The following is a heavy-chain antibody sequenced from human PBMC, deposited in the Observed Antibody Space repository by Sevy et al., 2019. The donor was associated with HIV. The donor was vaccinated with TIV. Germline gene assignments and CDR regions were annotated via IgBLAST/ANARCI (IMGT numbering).Heavy chain of an antibody. J-gene: IGHJ4*02. CDR3: AKGNSGSFDY. V-gene: IGHV3-7*01. D-gene: IGHD3-22*01. Sequence: GGSLRLSCAASGFSFSNYWMHWVRQAPGKGLEWVANIKQDESEKYYVASVKGRFTISRDNAKNSVYLEMNSRGPEDTAIYYCAKGNSGSFDYWGQGTLVTVSS. CDR1: GFSFSNYW. CDR2: IKQDESEK.